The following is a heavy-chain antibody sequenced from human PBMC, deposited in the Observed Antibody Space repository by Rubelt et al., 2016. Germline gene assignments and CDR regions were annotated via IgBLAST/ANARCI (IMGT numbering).Heavy chain of an antibody. D-gene: IGHD6-6*01. CDR2: LYSGGST. CDR1: GFTSSSYA. Sequence: EVQLVESGGVVVQPGGSLRLSCEASGFTSSSYAMSWVRQAPGKGLEWVSVLYSGGSTYYADSVKGQFTISRDNSKNTLYRQMNSRRAEDSAVYYWARGRHYSSSNDFDFWGQGTLVKVSS. J-gene: IGHJ4*02. CDR3: ARGRHYSSSNDFDF. V-gene: IGHV3-23*03.